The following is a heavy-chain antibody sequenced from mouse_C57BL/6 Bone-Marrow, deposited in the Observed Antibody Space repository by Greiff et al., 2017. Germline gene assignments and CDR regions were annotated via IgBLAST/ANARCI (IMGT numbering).Heavy chain of an antibody. D-gene: IGHD1-1*01. CDR3: TREGYYYGSLY. CDR2: ISSGGDYI. J-gene: IGHJ3*01. CDR1: GFTFSSYA. V-gene: IGHV5-9-1*02. Sequence: EVMLVESGEGLVKPGGSLKLSCAASGFTFSSYAMSWVRQTPEKRLEWVAYISSGGDYIYYADPVKGRFTISRDNARNTLYLQMSSLKSEDTAMYYCTREGYYYGSLYWGQGTLVTVSA.